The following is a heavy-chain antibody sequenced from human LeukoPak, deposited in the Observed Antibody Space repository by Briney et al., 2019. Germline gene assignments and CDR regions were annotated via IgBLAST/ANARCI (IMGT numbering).Heavy chain of an antibody. CDR1: GYTFSRYG. J-gene: IGHJ3*01. Sequence: ASVTVSCKASGYTFSRYGISWVRQAPGQGLEWVGWISAYNGNTNYARNLQGRVYMSTETSTSTAYMDLKSLRSDDTAVYYCARDWAVEVAVVTAIPADAFDVWGQGTMVTVSS. CDR3: ARDWAVEVAVVTAIPADAFDV. V-gene: IGHV1-18*01. CDR2: ISAYNGNT. D-gene: IGHD2-21*02.